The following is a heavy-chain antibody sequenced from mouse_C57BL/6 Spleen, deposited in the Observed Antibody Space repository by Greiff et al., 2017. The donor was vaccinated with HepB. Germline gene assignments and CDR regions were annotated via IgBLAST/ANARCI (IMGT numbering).Heavy chain of an antibody. D-gene: IGHD2-2*01. V-gene: IGHV2-2*01. CDR3: ARNGGYWFAY. CDR1: GFSLTSYG. Sequence: QVQLQQSGPGLVQPSQSLSITCTVSGFSLTSYGVHWVRQSPGKGLAWLGVIWSGGSTDYNAAFISRLSISKDNSKSQVFFKMNSLQADDTAIYYCARNGGYWFAYWGQGTLVTVSA. J-gene: IGHJ3*01. CDR2: IWSGGST.